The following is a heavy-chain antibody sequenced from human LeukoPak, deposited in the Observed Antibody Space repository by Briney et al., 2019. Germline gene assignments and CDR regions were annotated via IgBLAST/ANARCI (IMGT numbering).Heavy chain of an antibody. D-gene: IGHD6-6*01. V-gene: IGHV1-69*05. J-gene: IGHJ4*02. CDR1: GGTFSSYA. CDR3: ARGLGGSSSGYFDY. CDR2: IIPIFGTA. Sequence: ASVKVSCKASGGTFSSYAISWVRQAPGQGPEWMGGIIPIFGTANYAQKFQGRVTITTDESTSTAYMELSSLRSEDTAVYYCARGLGGSSSGYFDYWGQGTLVTVSS.